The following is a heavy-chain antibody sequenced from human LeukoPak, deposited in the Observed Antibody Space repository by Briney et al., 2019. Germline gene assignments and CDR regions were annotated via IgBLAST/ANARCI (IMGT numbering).Heavy chain of an antibody. CDR1: GFTFSSYG. CDR2: ISYDGSNK. CDR3: AKDLVVAAAGTGYFDY. J-gene: IGHJ4*02. V-gene: IGHV3-30*18. Sequence: PGGSLRLSCAASGFTFSSYGMHWVRQAPGKGLEWVAVISYDGSNKYYADSVKGRFTISRDNSKNTLYLQMNSLRAEDTAVYYCAKDLVVAAAGTGYFDYWGQGTLVTVSS. D-gene: IGHD6-13*01.